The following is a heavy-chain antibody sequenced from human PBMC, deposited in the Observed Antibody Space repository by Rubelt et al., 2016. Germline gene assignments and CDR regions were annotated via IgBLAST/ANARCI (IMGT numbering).Heavy chain of an antibody. Sequence: QVQLQQWGAGLLKPSETLSLTCAVYGGSFSGYYWSWIRQPPGKGLEWIGEINHSGRTNYNPSLKSRGTISVEMSKNQFSLKLTSVTAADTAVYFCASRSSNWFDPWGQGALVTVSS. J-gene: IGHJ5*02. V-gene: IGHV4-34*01. CDR3: ASRSSNWFDP. CDR1: GGSFSGYY. CDR2: INHSGRT.